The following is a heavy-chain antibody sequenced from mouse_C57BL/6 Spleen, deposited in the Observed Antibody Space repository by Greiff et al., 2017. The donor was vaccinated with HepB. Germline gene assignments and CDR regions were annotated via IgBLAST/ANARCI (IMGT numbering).Heavy chain of an antibody. Sequence: EVKLMESGPGLVKPSQSLSLTCSVTGYSITSGYYWNWIRQFPGNKLEWMGYISYDGSNNYNPSLKNRISITRDTSKNQFFLKLNSVTTEDTATYYCARWFLFDYWGQGTTLTVSS. J-gene: IGHJ2*01. CDR1: GYSITSGYY. CDR3: ARWFLFDY. CDR2: ISYDGSN. D-gene: IGHD2-3*01. V-gene: IGHV3-6*01.